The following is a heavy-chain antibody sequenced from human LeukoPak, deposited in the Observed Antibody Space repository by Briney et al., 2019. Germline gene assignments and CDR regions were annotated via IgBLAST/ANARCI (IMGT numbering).Heavy chain of an antibody. CDR1: GYTFTSYD. J-gene: IGHJ4*02. CDR2: MNPNSGNT. CDR3: ARVIIGPSYYFDY. D-gene: IGHD3-10*01. Sequence: ASVKVSCKASGYTFTSYDINWVRQATGQGLEWMGWMNPNSGNTGYAQKFQGRVTMTRNTSISTAYMELNSLRAEDTAVYYCARVIIGPSYYFDYWGQGTQVTVSS. V-gene: IGHV1-8*01.